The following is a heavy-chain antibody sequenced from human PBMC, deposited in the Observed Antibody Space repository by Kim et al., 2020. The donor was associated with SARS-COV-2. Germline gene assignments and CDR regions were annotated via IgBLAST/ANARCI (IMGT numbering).Heavy chain of an antibody. J-gene: IGHJ4*02. CDR3: ARDRGIAVAGRDY. V-gene: IGHV3-33*01. Sequence: YYADSVKGRFTISRDNSKNTLYLQMNSLRAEDTAVYYCARDRGIAVAGRDYWGQGTLVTVCS. D-gene: IGHD6-19*01.